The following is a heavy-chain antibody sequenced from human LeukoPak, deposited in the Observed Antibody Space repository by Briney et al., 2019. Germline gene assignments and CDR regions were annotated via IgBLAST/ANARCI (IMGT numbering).Heavy chain of an antibody. CDR2: ISAYNGNT. CDR3: ARPAAAGTSGWFDP. Sequence: ASVKVSCKASGYTFTSYGISWVRQAPGQGLEWMGWISAYNGNTNYAQKLQGRVTITTDTSTSTAYMELRSLRSDDTAVYYCARPAAAGTSGWFDPWGQGTLVTVSS. J-gene: IGHJ5*02. CDR1: GYTFTSYG. D-gene: IGHD6-13*01. V-gene: IGHV1-18*01.